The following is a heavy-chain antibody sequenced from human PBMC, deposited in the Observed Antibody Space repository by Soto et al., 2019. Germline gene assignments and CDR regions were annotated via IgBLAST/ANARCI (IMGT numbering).Heavy chain of an antibody. V-gene: IGHV3-66*01. J-gene: IGHJ6*03. CDR2: IQSGGTT. CDR1: GFSVSSKY. Sequence: EVQLVESGGDLVQPGGSLRLSCAASGFSVSSKYMSWVRQAPGKGLEWVSLIQSGGTTYYAGSVKGRFTISRDYSENTLFLQMNSLGVEDTAVYYCTGDDVHFIGDRYYGVPMDVW. CDR3: TGDDVHFIGDRYYGVPMDV. D-gene: IGHD2-15*01.